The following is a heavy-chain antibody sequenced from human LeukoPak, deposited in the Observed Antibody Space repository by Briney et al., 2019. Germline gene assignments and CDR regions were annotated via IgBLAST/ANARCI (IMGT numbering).Heavy chain of an antibody. CDR1: GGSISSSSYY. J-gene: IGHJ6*03. CDR2: IYYSGST. V-gene: IGHV4-39*01. Sequence: SETLSLTCTVSGGSISSSSYYWGWIRQPPGKGLEWIGSIYYSGSTYYNPSPKSRVTISVDTSKNQFSLKLSSVTAADTAVYYCARRLAFWSGYEEYYYYYYMDVWGKGTTVTVSS. D-gene: IGHD3-3*01. CDR3: ARRLAFWSGYEEYYYYYYMDV.